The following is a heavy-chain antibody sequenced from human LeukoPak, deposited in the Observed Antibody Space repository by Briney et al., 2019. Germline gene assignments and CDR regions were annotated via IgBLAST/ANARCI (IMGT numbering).Heavy chain of an antibody. D-gene: IGHD3-10*01. CDR2: IIPILGIA. Sequence: ASVEVSCKASGGTFSSYAISWVRQAPGQGLEWMGRIIPILGIANYAQKFQGRVTITADKSTSTAYMELSSLRSEDTAVYYCASSITMVRGDRRWFDPWGQGTLVTVSS. CDR3: ASSITMVRGDRRWFDP. V-gene: IGHV1-69*04. J-gene: IGHJ5*02. CDR1: GGTFSSYA.